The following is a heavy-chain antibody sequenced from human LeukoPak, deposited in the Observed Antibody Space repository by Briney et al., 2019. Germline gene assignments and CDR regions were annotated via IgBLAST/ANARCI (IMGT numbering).Heavy chain of an antibody. CDR1: GVSVSSGSYY. CDR2: ISYIGST. Sequence: SETLSLTCTVSGVSVSSGSYYWSWIRQPPEKGLEWIGYISYIGSTNYNPSLKSRVTISVDKSKNQFSLKLSSVTAADTAVYYCARERRTLNWFDPWGQGTLVTVSS. V-gene: IGHV4-61*01. J-gene: IGHJ5*02. CDR3: ARERRTLNWFDP.